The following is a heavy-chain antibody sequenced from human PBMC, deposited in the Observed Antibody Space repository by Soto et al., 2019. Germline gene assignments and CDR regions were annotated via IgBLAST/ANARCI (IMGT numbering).Heavy chain of an antibody. J-gene: IGHJ6*02. Sequence: ASVKVSCKVSGYTLTELSMHWVRQAPGKGLEWMGGFDPEDGETIYAQKLQGRVTMTEDTSTDTAYMELSSLRSEDTAVYYCATGSPSLLIPIFGVVTSNYSCNYGMDVWGQGTTVTVSS. D-gene: IGHD3-3*01. CDR2: FDPEDGET. CDR1: GYTLTELS. CDR3: ATGSPSLLIPIFGVVTSNYSCNYGMDV. V-gene: IGHV1-24*01.